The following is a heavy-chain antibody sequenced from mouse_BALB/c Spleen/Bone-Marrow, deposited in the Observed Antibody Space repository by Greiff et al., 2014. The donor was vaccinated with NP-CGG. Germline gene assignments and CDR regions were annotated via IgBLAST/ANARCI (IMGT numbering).Heavy chain of an antibody. CDR1: GFSLSRCN. Sequence: VQVVESGPGLVAPSQNLSITCTASGFSLSRCNIHWIRQPPGKGLEWLGMIWGGGGTDHNSALKSRLRISKDNSKSQIFLKINSLQIDDTAMYYCARKDGGYYVMDYWGQGTSVTVSS. J-gene: IGHJ4*01. CDR3: ARKDGGYYVMDY. D-gene: IGHD2-3*01. V-gene: IGHV2-6-4*01. CDR2: IWGGGGT.